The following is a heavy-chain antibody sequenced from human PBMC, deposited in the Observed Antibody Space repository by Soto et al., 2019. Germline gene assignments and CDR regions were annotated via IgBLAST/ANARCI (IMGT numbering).Heavy chain of an antibody. D-gene: IGHD6-6*01. CDR1: GGTFSSYA. J-gene: IGHJ4*02. CDR2: IIPIFGTA. Sequence: ASVKVSCKASGGTFSSYAISWVRQAPGQGLEWMGGIIPIFGTANYAQKSQGRVTITADKSTSTAYMELSSLRSEDTAVYYCARGRSSSFTSPLDYWGQGTLVTVSS. V-gene: IGHV1-69*06. CDR3: ARGRSSSFTSPLDY.